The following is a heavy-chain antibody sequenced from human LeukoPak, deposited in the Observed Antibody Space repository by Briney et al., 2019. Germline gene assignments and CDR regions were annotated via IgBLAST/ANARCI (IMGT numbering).Heavy chain of an antibody. J-gene: IGHJ4*02. V-gene: IGHV3-21*04. D-gene: IGHD1-26*01. CDR3: AKTLVGATGDFDY. Sequence: PGGSLRLSCAASGFTFSTNSMNWVRQAPGKGLEWVASISSSGSYIYYPDSVKGRFTISRDNSKNTLYLQMNSLRAEDTAVYYCAKTLVGATGDFDYWGQGTLVTVSS. CDR1: GFTFSTNS. CDR2: ISSSGSYI.